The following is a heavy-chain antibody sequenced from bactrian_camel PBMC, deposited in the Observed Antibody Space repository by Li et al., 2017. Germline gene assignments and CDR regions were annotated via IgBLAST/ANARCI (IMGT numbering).Heavy chain of an antibody. V-gene: IGHV3S1*01. CDR2: IYTIWHGGGST. CDR1: GYTDSSKC. D-gene: IGHD1*01. Sequence: QLVESGGGSVQAGGSLRLSCAASGYTDSSKCMGWVRQAPGKEREGVAAIYTIWHGGGSTYYANSVKGRFTISRDNAKNTLYLQLNSLKTEDTATYYCAAHHTFQLCSTTSWMLAPTDTYWGQGTQVTVS. J-gene: IGHJ4*01. CDR3: AAHHTFQLCSTTSWMLAPTDTY.